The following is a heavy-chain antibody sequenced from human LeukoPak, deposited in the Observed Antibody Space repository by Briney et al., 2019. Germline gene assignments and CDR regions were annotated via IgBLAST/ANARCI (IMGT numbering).Heavy chain of an antibody. Sequence: GESLKLSCAGPGYSFDSYAMTWVRQAPGKGLEWVSSINGGGDITYYAESVKGRFTVSRDNSKNTLFLQMNSLRAEDTAVFYCAKRYGDSTGWFFDFWGQGSLVTVSS. J-gene: IGHJ4*02. CDR2: INGGGDIT. CDR1: GYSFDSYA. D-gene: IGHD6-13*01. V-gene: IGHV3-23*01. CDR3: AKRYGDSTGWFFDF.